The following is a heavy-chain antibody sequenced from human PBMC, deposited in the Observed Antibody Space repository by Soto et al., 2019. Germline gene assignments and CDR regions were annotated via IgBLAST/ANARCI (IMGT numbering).Heavy chain of an antibody. CDR1: GGSISSSSYY. D-gene: IGHD3-22*01. CDR2: IYYSGST. J-gene: IGHJ6*02. Sequence: SETLSLTCTVSGGSISSSSYYWGWIRQPPGKGLEWIGSIYYSGSTYYNPSLKSRVTISVDTSKNQFSLKLSSVTAADTAVYYCARGYYDSSGYRYYYYYYGMDVWGQGTTVTVS. V-gene: IGHV4-39*01. CDR3: ARGYYDSSGYRYYYYYYGMDV.